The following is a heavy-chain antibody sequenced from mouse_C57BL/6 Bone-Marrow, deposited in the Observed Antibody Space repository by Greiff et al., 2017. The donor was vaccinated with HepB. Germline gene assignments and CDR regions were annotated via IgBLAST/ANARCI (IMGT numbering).Heavy chain of an antibody. J-gene: IGHJ4*01. CDR2: IYPGDGDT. D-gene: IGHD1-1*01. CDR3: AIITTVFPYYYAMDY. V-gene: IGHV1-82*01. CDR1: GYAFSSSW. Sequence: VQLQQSGPELVKPGASVKISCKASGYAFSSSWMNWVKQRPGKGLEWIGRIYPGDGDTNYNGKFKGKATLTADKSSSTAYMQLSSLTSEDSAVYFCAIITTVFPYYYAMDYWGQGTSVTVSS.